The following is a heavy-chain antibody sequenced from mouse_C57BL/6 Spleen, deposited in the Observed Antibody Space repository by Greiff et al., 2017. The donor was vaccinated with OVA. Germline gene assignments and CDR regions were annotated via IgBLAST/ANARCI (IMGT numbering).Heavy chain of an antibody. J-gene: IGHJ4*01. V-gene: IGHV1-42*01. CDR1: GYSFTGYY. D-gene: IGHD2-10*02. Sequence: EVQLQQSGPELVKPGASVKISCKASGYSFTGYYMNWVKQSPEKSLEWIGEINPSTGGTTYNQKFKAKATLTVDKSSSTAYMQLKSLTSEDSAVYYCARSGYGPYYAMDYWGQGTSVTVSS. CDR3: ARSGYGPYYAMDY. CDR2: INPSTGGT.